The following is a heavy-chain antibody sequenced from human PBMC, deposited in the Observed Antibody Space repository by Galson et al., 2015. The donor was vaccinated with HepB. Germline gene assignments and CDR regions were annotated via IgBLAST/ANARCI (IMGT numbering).Heavy chain of an antibody. J-gene: IGHJ4*02. Sequence: SLRLSCAASGFTFSSYGMHWVRQAPGKGLEWVAVISYDGSNKYYADSVKGRFTISRDNSKNTLYLQMNSLRAEDTAVYYCAKDRGEGGDYGDQGLFDYWGQGTLVTVSS. V-gene: IGHV3-30*18. CDR2: ISYDGSNK. CDR3: AKDRGEGGDYGDQGLFDY. CDR1: GFTFSSYG. D-gene: IGHD4-17*01.